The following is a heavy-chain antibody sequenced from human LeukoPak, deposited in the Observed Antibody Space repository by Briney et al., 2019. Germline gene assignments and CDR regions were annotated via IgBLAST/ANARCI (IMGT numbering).Heavy chain of an antibody. Sequence: ASVKVSCKASGYTFTGYYMHWVRQAPGQGLEWMGWINNNSGGTNYAQKFQGRVTMPRHTSISTAYMELSRLRSDHTAGYYSARDANMWLVDYNWFDPWGQGNLVTVSS. CDR2: INNNSGGT. CDR3: ARDANMWLVDYNWFDP. CDR1: GYTFTGYY. V-gene: IGHV1-2*02. D-gene: IGHD6-19*01. J-gene: IGHJ5*02.